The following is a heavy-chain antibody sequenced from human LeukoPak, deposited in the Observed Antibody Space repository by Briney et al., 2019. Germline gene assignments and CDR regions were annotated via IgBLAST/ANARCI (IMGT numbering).Heavy chain of an antibody. Sequence: PSETLSLTCTVSGDSITDYYWGWIRQPPGKGLEWIGYISYSGRATYNPSVKSRVTISLATSRTQFSLSLTSVTAADTAVYYCARVSAGGGSEWVGNWGQGTLVTVSS. J-gene: IGHJ4*02. D-gene: IGHD1-26*01. CDR2: ISYSGRA. V-gene: IGHV4-59*01. CDR3: ARVSAGGGSEWVGN. CDR1: GDSITDYY.